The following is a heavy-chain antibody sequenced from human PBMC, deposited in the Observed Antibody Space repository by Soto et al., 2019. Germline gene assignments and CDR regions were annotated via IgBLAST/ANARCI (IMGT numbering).Heavy chain of an antibody. CDR2: IYYSGIT. CDR3: ARKGLTGDLYWFDP. V-gene: IGHV4-59*08. Sequence: TLSLTCTVSGGSISTYYWSWIRQPPGKGLEWIGYIYYSGITVYSPSLKSRVTMSVDTSKNQFSLNLSSVTAADTAVYYCARKGLTGDLYWFDPWGQGTLVTVSS. D-gene: IGHD7-27*01. CDR1: GGSISTYY. J-gene: IGHJ5*02.